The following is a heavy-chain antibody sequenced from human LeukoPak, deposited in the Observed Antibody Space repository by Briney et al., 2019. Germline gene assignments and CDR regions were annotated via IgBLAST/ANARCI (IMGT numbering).Heavy chain of an antibody. J-gene: IGHJ4*02. D-gene: IGHD3-10*01. CDR3: ARAEFTVVRGVIIDY. V-gene: IGHV4-34*09. Sequence: SETLSLTCAVYGGSFSPYYWSWIRQPPGKGLEWIGEINHSGSTNYNPSLKSRLTISVDTSKYQFSLKLSSVTAADTAVYYCARAEFTVVRGVIIDYWGQGTLVTVSS. CDR2: INHSGST. CDR1: GGSFSPYY.